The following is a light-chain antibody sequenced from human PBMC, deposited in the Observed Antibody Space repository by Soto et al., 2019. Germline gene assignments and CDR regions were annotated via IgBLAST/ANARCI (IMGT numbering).Light chain of an antibody. CDR3: QQYNNWPPIT. CDR1: QSVSNN. J-gene: IGKJ5*01. Sequence: EIVMTQSPATLSVSPGERATLSCRASQSVSNNLVWYQQKPGQAPRLLIYVASTRATGIPARFSGSGSGTEFTLTISSLQSEDFAIYYCQQYNNWPPITFGQGTRLEIK. CDR2: VAS. V-gene: IGKV3-15*01.